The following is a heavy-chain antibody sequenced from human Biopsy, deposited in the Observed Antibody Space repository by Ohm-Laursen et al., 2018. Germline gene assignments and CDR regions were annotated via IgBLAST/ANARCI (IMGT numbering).Heavy chain of an antibody. CDR3: ARGGIAVAGTNFDY. D-gene: IGHD6-19*01. CDR2: IYSGGST. Sequence: SLRLSCAASGFTVSSNYMSWVRQAPGKGLEWVSVIYSGGSTYYADSVKGRSTISRDNSKNTLYLQMNSLRAEDTAVYYCARGGIAVAGTNFDYWGQGTLVTVSS. CDR1: GFTVSSNY. J-gene: IGHJ4*02. V-gene: IGHV3-53*01.